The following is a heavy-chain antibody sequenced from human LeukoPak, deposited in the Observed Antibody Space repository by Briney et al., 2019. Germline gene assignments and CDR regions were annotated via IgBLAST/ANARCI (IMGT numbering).Heavy chain of an antibody. CDR1: GFTFSSYG. V-gene: IGHV3-33*01. J-gene: IGHJ5*02. D-gene: IGHD6-6*01. CDR2: IWYDGSNK. CDR3: ARDDSSSSCFDP. Sequence: PGRSLRLSCAASGFTFSSYGMHWVRQAPGKGLEWVAVIWYDGSNKYYADSVKGRFTISRDNSKNTLYLQMNSLRAEDTAVYYCARDDSSSSCFDPWGQGTLITVSS.